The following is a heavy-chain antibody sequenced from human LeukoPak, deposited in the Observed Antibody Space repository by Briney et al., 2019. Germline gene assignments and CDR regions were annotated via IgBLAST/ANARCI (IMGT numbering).Heavy chain of an antibody. V-gene: IGHV3-30*03. J-gene: IGHJ4*02. CDR1: GFTFSSYG. Sequence: GGSLRLSCAASGFTFSSYGMHWVRQAPGKGLEWVAVISYDGSNKYYADSVKGRFTISRDNAKNTLYLQMNSLRAEDTAVYYCPGGNSYDYWGQGTLVTVSS. CDR2: ISYDGSNK. D-gene: IGHD4-23*01. CDR3: PGGNSYDY.